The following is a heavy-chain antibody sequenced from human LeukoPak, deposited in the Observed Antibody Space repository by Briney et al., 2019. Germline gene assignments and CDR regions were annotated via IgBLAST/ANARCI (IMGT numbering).Heavy chain of an antibody. CDR3: AKDRGCGSTSCYVKDYYYGMDV. Sequence: GGSLRLSCAASGFTVSSNYMSWVRQAPGKGLEWVANIKQDGSEKYYVDSVKGRLTISRDNAKNSLYLQMNSLRAEDTALYYCAKDRGCGSTSCYVKDYYYGMDVWGQGTTVTVSS. D-gene: IGHD2-2*01. CDR2: IKQDGSEK. CDR1: GFTVSSNY. J-gene: IGHJ6*02. V-gene: IGHV3-7*03.